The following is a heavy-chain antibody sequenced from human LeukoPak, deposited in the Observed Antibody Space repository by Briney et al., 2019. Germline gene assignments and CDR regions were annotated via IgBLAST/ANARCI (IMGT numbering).Heavy chain of an antibody. J-gene: IGHJ3*02. CDR2: ISWNSGSI. D-gene: IGHD3-22*01. V-gene: IGHV3-9*01. CDR3: AKAKDYYDSSGYPPDAFDI. Sequence: HPGGSLRLSCAATGFTFSDYYMSWIRQAPGKGLEWVSGISWNSGSIGYADSVKGRFTISRDNAKNSLYLQMNSLRAEDTALYYCAKAKDYYDSSGYPPDAFDIWGQGTMVTVSS. CDR1: GFTFSDYY.